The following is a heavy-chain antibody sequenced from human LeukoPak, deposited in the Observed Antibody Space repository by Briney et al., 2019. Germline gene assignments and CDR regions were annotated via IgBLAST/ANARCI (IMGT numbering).Heavy chain of an antibody. V-gene: IGHV4-39*01. D-gene: IGHD1-26*01. J-gene: IGHJ6*02. CDR1: GGSISSSSYY. Sequence: SETLSLTCTVSGGSISSSSYYWGWIRQPPGKGLEWIGSIYYSGSTYYNPSLKSRVTISVDTSKNQFSLKLSSVIAADTAVYYCARLVPPAPIGSYSSYYYGMDVWGQGTTVTVSS. CDR3: ARLVPPAPIGSYSSYYYGMDV. CDR2: IYYSGST.